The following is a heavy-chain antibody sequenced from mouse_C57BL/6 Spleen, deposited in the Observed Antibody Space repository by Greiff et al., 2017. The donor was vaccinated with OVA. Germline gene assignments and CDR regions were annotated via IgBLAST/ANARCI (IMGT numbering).Heavy chain of an antibody. Sequence: VQLQQSGAELVRPGSSVKLSCKASGYTFTSYWMDWVKQRPGQGLEWIGNIYPSDSETHYNQKFKDKATLTVDKSSSTAYMQLSSLTSEDSAVYYCARGTAYYSNYEAMDYWGQGTSVTVSS. CDR2: IYPSDSET. D-gene: IGHD2-5*01. CDR3: ARGTAYYSNYEAMDY. V-gene: IGHV1-61*01. J-gene: IGHJ4*01. CDR1: GYTFTSYW.